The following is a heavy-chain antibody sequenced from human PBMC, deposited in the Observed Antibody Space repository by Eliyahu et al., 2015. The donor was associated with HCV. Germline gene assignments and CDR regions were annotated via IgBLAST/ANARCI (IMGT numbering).Heavy chain of an antibody. CDR3: ARVPLVGAPAPFDY. J-gene: IGHJ4*02. D-gene: IGHD1-26*01. CDR1: GYTFXSYY. V-gene: IGHV1-46*01. Sequence: QVQLVQSGAEVKKPGASVKVSCKASGYTFXSYYMHWVRQAPGQGPEWVGIINPSGGSTSYAQKFQGRVTMTRDTSTSTVYMELSSLRSEDTAVYYCARVPLVGAPAPFDYWGQGTLVTVSS. CDR2: INPSGGST.